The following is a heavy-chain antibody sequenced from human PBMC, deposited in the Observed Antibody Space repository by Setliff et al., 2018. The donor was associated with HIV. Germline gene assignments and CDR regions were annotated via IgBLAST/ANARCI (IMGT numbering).Heavy chain of an antibody. CDR3: ASAITVAAGRSHSYYAMDV. J-gene: IGHJ6*02. CDR1: GYSFTSYW. V-gene: IGHV5-51*01. Sequence: GESLKISCKGSGYSFTSYWIGWVRQMPGKGLEWMGIIHPADSNTRYSPSFQGQVTISVDKSITTAYLQWSSLKASDTAMYCCASAITVAAGRSHSYYAMDVWGHGTTVTVSS. CDR2: IHPADSNT. D-gene: IGHD1-20*01.